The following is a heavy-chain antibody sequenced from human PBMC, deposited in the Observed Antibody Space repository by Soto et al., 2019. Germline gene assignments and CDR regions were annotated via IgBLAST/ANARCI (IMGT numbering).Heavy chain of an antibody. J-gene: IGHJ4*02. Sequence: LSLTCAVYGGSFSGYYWSWIRQPPGKGLEWIGEINHSGSTYYNPSLKSRVTISVDTSKNQFSLKLSSVTAADTAVYYCASLYYDFWSGSRKPPMYWGQGTLVTVSS. D-gene: IGHD3-3*01. CDR3: ASLYYDFWSGSRKPPMY. V-gene: IGHV4-34*01. CDR2: INHSGST. CDR1: GGSFSGYY.